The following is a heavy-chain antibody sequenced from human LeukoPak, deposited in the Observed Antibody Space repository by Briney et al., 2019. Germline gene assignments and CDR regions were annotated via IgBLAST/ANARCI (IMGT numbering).Heavy chain of an antibody. J-gene: IGHJ4*02. D-gene: IGHD3-9*01. CDR3: ARVLTDYSDY. Sequence: GGSLRLSCAASGFTFSNYEMNRVRQPPGKGLEWVSYISSSATTIHYADSLKGRFTISRDNAKNSQYLQMNSLRAEDTAVYYCARVLTDYSDYWGQGTLVTVSS. CDR1: GFTFSNYE. CDR2: ISSSATTI. V-gene: IGHV3-48*03.